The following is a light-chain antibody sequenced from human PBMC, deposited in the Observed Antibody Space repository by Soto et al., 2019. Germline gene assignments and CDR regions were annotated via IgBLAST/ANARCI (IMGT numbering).Light chain of an antibody. CDR2: SAS. CDR3: QQLNSYPLT. V-gene: IGKV1-9*01. J-gene: IGKJ4*01. CDR1: QDISGS. Sequence: DIQMTQSPSSLSASVGDRVSITCRASQDISGSLAWYQQRPGKAPKLLIYSASTLHTGVPSSFTGSGSGTDFTLTISSLQPEDFATYYCQQLNSYPLTFGGGTKVDIK.